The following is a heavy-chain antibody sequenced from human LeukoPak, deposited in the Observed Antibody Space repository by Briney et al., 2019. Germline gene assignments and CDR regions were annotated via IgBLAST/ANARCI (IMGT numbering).Heavy chain of an antibody. V-gene: IGHV3-48*04. CDR1: GFTFSTYS. Sequence: GGSLRLSCAASGFTFSTYSMNWVRQAPGKGLEWVSYISSSGTTIYYADSVKGRFTISRDNAKNSLYLQMNSLRAEDTALYYCAKDALVVINGYFDYWGQGTLVTVSS. CDR3: AKDALVVINGYFDY. D-gene: IGHD3-22*01. J-gene: IGHJ4*02. CDR2: ISSSGTTI.